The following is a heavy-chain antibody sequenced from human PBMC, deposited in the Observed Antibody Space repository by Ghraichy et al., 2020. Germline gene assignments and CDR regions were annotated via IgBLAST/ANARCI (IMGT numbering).Heavy chain of an antibody. CDR2: IYHSGST. CDR3: ASVLVVPAYVSFDY. D-gene: IGHD2-2*01. V-gene: IGHV4-4*02. CDR1: GGSISSSNW. Sequence: SETLSLTCAVSGGSISSSNWWSWVRQPPGKGLEWIGEIYHSGSTNYNPSLESRVTISVDKSKNQFSLKLSSVTAADTAVYYCASVLVVPAYVSFDYWGQGTLVTVSS. J-gene: IGHJ4*02.